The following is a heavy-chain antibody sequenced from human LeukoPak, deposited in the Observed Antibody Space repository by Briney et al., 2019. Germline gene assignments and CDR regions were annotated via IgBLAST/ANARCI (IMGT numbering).Heavy chain of an antibody. CDR2: IIPIFGTA. CDR3: ARLLPGGGKAFDI. Sequence: ASVKVSCTASGGTFSSYAISWVRQAPGQGLEWMGGIIPIFGTANYAQKFQGRVTITADESTSTAYMELSSLRSEDTAVYYCARLLPGGGKAFDIWGQGTMVTVSS. V-gene: IGHV1-69*13. J-gene: IGHJ3*02. D-gene: IGHD4-23*01. CDR1: GGTFSSYA.